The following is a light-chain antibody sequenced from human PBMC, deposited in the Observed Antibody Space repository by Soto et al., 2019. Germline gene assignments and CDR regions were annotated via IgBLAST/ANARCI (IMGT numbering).Light chain of an antibody. CDR2: GSS. Sequence: IVMTQSPATLSVSPGERANISCRASQSVGSDLAWYQQKPGQAPRLVIYGSSSRATGIPDRFSGSGSGTDFTLTISGLPPEDFAVYYCQPYNNWPLTFGGGSKVDIK. CDR3: QPYNNWPLT. CDR1: QSVGSD. V-gene: IGKV3D-15*01. J-gene: IGKJ4*01.